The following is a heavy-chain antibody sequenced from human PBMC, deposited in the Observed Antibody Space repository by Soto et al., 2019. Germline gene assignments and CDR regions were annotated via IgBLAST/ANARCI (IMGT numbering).Heavy chain of an antibody. Sequence: GGSLRLSCAASGFTFDDYGMSWVHQAPGKGLEWVSGINWNGGSTGFADSVYADSVKGRFTISRDNAKNSLYLQMNSLRAEDTALYYCARNRGSGSYLPFDYWGQGTLVTVSS. V-gene: IGHV3-20*04. CDR3: ARNRGSGSYLPFDY. D-gene: IGHD3-10*01. CDR1: GFTFDDYG. J-gene: IGHJ4*02. CDR2: INWNGGST.